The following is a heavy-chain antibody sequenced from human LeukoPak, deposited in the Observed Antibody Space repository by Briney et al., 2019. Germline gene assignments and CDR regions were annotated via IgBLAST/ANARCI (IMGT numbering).Heavy chain of an antibody. CDR2: ISSSGSTI. J-gene: IGHJ4*02. CDR1: GFTFSDYY. V-gene: IGHV3-11*01. CDR3: APPQVAWKYQLLRLDY. D-gene: IGHD2-2*01. Sequence: GGSLRLSCAASGFTFSDYYMSWIRQAPGKGLEWVSYISSSGSTIYYADSVKGRFTISRDNAKNSLYLQMNSLRAEDTAVYYCAPPQVAWKYQLLRLDYWGQGTLVTVSS.